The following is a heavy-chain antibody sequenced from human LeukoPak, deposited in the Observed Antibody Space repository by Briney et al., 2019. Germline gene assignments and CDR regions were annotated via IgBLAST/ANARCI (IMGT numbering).Heavy chain of an antibody. CDR1: GGSISSYY. CDR3: ARDNHDFWSGYGFDY. J-gene: IGHJ4*02. V-gene: IGHV4-4*07. D-gene: IGHD3-3*01. CDR2: IYTSGST. Sequence: SETLSLTCTVSGGSISSYYWSWIRQPAGKGLEWIGRIYTSGSTNYNASLKSRVTMSVDTSKNQFSLKLSSVTAADTAVYYCARDNHDFWSGYGFDYWGQGTPVTVSS.